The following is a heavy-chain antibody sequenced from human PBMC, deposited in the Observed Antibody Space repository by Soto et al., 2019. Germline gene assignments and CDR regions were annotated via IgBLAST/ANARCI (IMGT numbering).Heavy chain of an antibody. CDR1: GFTFSSYS. V-gene: IGHV3-48*02. CDR2: ISSSSSTI. Sequence: EVQLVESGGGLVQPGGSLRLSCAASGFTFSSYSMNWVRQAPGKGLEWVSYISSSSSTIYYADSVKGRFTISRDNAKNSLYLQMNSLRDEDTAVYYCARDRARPYSSSWYGYYYGMDVWGQGTTVTVS. D-gene: IGHD6-13*01. CDR3: ARDRARPYSSSWYGYYYGMDV. J-gene: IGHJ6*02.